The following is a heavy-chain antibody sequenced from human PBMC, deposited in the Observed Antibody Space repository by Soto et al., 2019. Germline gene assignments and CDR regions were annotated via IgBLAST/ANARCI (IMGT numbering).Heavy chain of an antibody. V-gene: IGHV3-30-3*01. J-gene: IGHJ6*02. CDR1: GFTFSRNV. CDR3: ASGYCSTTSCFYGMDV. Sequence: LRLSCAGSGFTFSRNVMHWVRQAPGKGLEWVAFISYDGSNKYYADSVKGRFTISRDNSKNTLYLQMNSLRPEDTSVYYCASGYCSTTSCFYGMDVWGQGTTVTVSS. CDR2: ISYDGSNK. D-gene: IGHD2-2*01.